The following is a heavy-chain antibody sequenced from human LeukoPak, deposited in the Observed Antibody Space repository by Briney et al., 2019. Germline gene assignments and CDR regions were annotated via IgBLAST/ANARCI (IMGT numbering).Heavy chain of an antibody. D-gene: IGHD1-26*01. V-gene: IGHV5-51*01. CDR1: GFSFTSYW. CDR2: IYPGDSDT. Sequence: GESLKISCKGSGFSFTSYWIAWVRQMPGKGLEWMGIIYPGDSDTRYNPPFQGQVTISVDKSISTAYLQWSSLKASDTAIYYCARVGWFDPWGQGTLVTVSS. CDR3: ARVGWFDP. J-gene: IGHJ5*02.